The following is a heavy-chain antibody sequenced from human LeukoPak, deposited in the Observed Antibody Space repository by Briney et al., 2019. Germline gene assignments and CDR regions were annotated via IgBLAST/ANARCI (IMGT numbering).Heavy chain of an antibody. CDR2: INHSGST. CDR1: GGSFSGYY. CDR3: ARDYYGSGSYYKIRHYYYYSMDV. Sequence: PSETLSLTCAVYGGSFSGYYWSWIRQPPGKGLEWIGEINHSGSTNYNPSLKSRVTISVDTPKNQFSLKLSSVTAADTAVYYCARDYYGSGSYYKIRHYYYYSMDVWGKGTTVTVSS. D-gene: IGHD3-10*01. J-gene: IGHJ6*04. V-gene: IGHV4-34*01.